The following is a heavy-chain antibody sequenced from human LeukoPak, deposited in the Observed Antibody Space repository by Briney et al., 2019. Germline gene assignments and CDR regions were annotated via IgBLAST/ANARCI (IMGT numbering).Heavy chain of an antibody. J-gene: IGHJ3*02. CDR2: ISAYNGNT. D-gene: IGHD6-13*01. V-gene: IGHV1-18*01. CDR1: GYTFTSYG. Sequence: GASVKVSCKASGYTFTSYGISWVRQAPGQGLEWMGWISAYNGNTNYAQKLQGRVTMTTDTSTSTAYMELTSLRSDDTAVYYCARDQESRYSSSWDNDAFDIWGQGTMVTVSS. CDR3: ARDQESRYSSSWDNDAFDI.